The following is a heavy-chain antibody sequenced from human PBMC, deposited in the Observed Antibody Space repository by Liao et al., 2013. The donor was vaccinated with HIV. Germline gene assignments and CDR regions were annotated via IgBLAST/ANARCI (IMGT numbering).Heavy chain of an antibody. D-gene: IGHD6-19*01. CDR2: SLIVGST. V-gene: IGHV4-39*07. CDR3: ARLGEQWLVRYWFDP. Sequence: QVQLQQSGPGLVKPSETLSLTCTVSGGSISSSSYYWGWSGLGVSLIVGSTYYNPSLKSRVTISVDTSKNQFSLKLSSVTAADTAMYYCARLGEQWLVRYWFDPWGQGTLVTVSS. CDR1: GGSISSSSYY. J-gene: IGHJ5*02.